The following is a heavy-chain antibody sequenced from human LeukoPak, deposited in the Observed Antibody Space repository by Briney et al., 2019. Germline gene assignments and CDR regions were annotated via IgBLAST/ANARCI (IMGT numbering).Heavy chain of an antibody. J-gene: IGHJ4*02. CDR1: GFTFSSYA. CDR2: IKEDGSEK. CDR3: ARDQYDTWSRRGNFDS. D-gene: IGHD3-3*01. Sequence: GGSLRLSCAASGFTFSSYAMSWVRQAPGKGLEWVANIKEDGSEKYYVDSVKGRFTISRDNAKNSLYLQMNSLRVEDTAVFYCARDQYDTWSRRGNFDSWGQGTLVIVSS. V-gene: IGHV3-7*03.